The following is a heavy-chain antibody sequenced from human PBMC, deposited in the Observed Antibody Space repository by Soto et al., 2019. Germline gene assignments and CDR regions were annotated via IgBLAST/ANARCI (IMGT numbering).Heavy chain of an antibody. CDR1: GFTFSSYG. D-gene: IGHD2-2*01. CDR3: ARSIVVVPAARDTAMEGSYFDY. V-gene: IGHV3-33*01. CDR2: IWYDGSNK. Sequence: GGSLRLSCAASGFTFSSYGMHWVRQAPGKGLEWVAVIWYDGSNKYYADSVKGRFTISRDNSKNTLYLQMNSLRAEDTAVYYCARSIVVVPAARDTAMEGSYFDYWGQGTLVTVSS. J-gene: IGHJ4*02.